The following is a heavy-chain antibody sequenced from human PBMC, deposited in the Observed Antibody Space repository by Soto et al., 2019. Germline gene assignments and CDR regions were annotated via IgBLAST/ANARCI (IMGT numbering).Heavy chain of an antibody. CDR1: GGTFSNDI. D-gene: IGHD5-12*01. J-gene: IGHJ4*01. Sequence: SVKVSCKTSGGTFSNDIITWVRQAPGQGLEWMGRIIPLLDITNYAQKFQGRVTISTDKSTGTAYMELNSLRSEDTAVYYCVRDSPIGSTFSGYDGIDYWG. CDR3: VRDSPIGSTFSGYDGIDY. V-gene: IGHV1-69*04. CDR2: IIPLLDIT.